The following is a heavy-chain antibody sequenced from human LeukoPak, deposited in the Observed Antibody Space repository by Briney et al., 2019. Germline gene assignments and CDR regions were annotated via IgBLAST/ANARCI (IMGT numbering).Heavy chain of an antibody. CDR3: TRDGSLYCSGGSCNDLPFDY. D-gene: IGHD2-15*01. CDR1: GFTFGDYA. V-gene: IGHV3-49*04. CDR2: IRSKAYGGTT. Sequence: GGSLRLSCTASGFTFGDYAMSWVRQAPGKGLEWVGFIRSKAYGGTTEYAASVKGRFTTSRDDSKSIAYLQMNSLKTEDTAVYYCTRDGSLYCSGGSCNDLPFDYWGQGTLVTVSS. J-gene: IGHJ4*02.